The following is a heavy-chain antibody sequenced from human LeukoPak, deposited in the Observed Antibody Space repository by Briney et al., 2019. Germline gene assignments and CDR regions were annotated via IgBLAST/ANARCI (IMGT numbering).Heavy chain of an antibody. CDR1: GFTLSELS. Sequence: ASVTVSCKVSGFTLSELSIHWVRQAPGKGVEWVGGFDPKDGEAVYAERFRDRVILTDDRSSNRAYMDLSRLGADDTAVYYCATGVYCATTTCPGHGNYYYFMDVWGEGTTVTV. D-gene: IGHD2-21*01. J-gene: IGHJ6*03. CDR3: ATGVYCATTTCPGHGNYYYFMDV. CDR2: FDPKDGEA. V-gene: IGHV1-24*01.